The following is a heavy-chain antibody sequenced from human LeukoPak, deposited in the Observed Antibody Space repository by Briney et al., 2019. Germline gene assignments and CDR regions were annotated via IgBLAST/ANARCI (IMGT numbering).Heavy chain of an antibody. V-gene: IGHV3-23*01. D-gene: IGHD3-9*01. CDR3: AKWGDYDVLTGYYVSDF. CDR2: ISAGGGSP. Sequence: GGSLRLSCAASGFTFSSYAMSWVRQAPGKGLEWVSAISAGGGSPYYADSVKGRFTISRDNSKNTLYLQMNSLRAEDTAVYYCAKWGDYDVLTGYYVSDFWGQGTLVTVSS. CDR1: GFTFSSYA. J-gene: IGHJ4*02.